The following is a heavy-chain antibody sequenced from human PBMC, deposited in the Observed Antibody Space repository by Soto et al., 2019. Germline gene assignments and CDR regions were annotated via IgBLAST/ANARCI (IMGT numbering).Heavy chain of an antibody. CDR1: GFTFNTYA. J-gene: IGHJ4*02. Sequence: GGSLRLSCAASGFTFNTYAMGWVRQAPGKGLEWVSSISGSVTSTYYADSVKGRFTISRDNSKNTVYLQMNNLRADDTAVYYCAKVGRGPVTSYCDHFGQGTLVTVSS. D-gene: IGHD4-17*01. CDR2: ISGSVTST. CDR3: AKVGRGPVTSYCDH. V-gene: IGHV3-23*01.